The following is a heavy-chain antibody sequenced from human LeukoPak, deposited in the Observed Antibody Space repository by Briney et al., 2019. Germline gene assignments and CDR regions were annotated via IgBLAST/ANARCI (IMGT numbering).Heavy chain of an antibody. CDR1: GFTFSSYS. D-gene: IGHD2-2*01. Sequence: GGSLRLSCSAYGFTFSSYSMHWVRQAPGKGLEWVAFIRYDGSNKYYADSVKGRFTISRDNSKNTLYLQMNSLRAEDTAVYYCAKDSRRYCSSTTCYDMDYWGQGTLVTVSS. J-gene: IGHJ4*02. CDR3: AKDSRRYCSSTTCYDMDY. V-gene: IGHV3-30*02. CDR2: IRYDGSNK.